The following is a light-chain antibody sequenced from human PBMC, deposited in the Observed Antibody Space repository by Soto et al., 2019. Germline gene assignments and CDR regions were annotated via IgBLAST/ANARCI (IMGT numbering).Light chain of an antibody. J-gene: IGLJ1*01. CDR3: QSYDSSRSGSV. CDR1: GSNIGAGYD. V-gene: IGLV1-40*01. Sequence: QSVLTQPPSVSAAPGQRVTISCSGSGSNIGAGYDTHWYQQVPGTAPKLLIYGTINRPSGVPDRFSGSRSGTSASLAITGLQPEDEADYYCQSYDSSRSGSVFGTGTKLTVL. CDR2: GTI.